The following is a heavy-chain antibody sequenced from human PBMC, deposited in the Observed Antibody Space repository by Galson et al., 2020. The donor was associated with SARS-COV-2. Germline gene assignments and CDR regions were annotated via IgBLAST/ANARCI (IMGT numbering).Heavy chain of an antibody. Sequence: SETLSLTCTVSGGPINTFYWNWIRQPPGKGLEYIGYISYSGATKYNPSLKSRVTISADRSKNQISLRLSSVTAADTAMYYSARSHDAFDVWGQGTAVTVSS. J-gene: IGHJ3*01. CDR3: ARSHDAFDV. CDR1: GGPINTFY. V-gene: IGHV4-59*01. CDR2: ISYSGAT.